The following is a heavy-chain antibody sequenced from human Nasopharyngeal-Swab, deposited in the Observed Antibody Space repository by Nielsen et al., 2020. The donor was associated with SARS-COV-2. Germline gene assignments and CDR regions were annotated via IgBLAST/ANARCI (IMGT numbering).Heavy chain of an antibody. Sequence: GESLKISCAASGFTFSSYAMSWVRQAPGKGLEWVSTISGSGGSTYYADSVKGRFTISRDNSKNTLYLQMTSLRAEDTAVYYCAKKGSCSSTSCYYYGYYYMDVWGKGTTVTVSS. V-gene: IGHV3-23*01. CDR3: AKKGSCSSTSCYYYGYYYMDV. CDR1: GFTFSSYA. J-gene: IGHJ6*03. D-gene: IGHD2-2*01. CDR2: ISGSGGST.